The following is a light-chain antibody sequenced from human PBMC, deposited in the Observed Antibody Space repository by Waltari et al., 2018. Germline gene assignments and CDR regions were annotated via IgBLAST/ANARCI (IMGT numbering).Light chain of an antibody. J-gene: IGKJ5*01. CDR2: DAS. CDR3: KQYDNLIN. CDR1: QDISNY. V-gene: IGKV1-33*01. Sequence: DIQMTQSPSSLSASVGDRVTFTCQASQDISNYLNWYHQKPGKAPKLLIYDASNLETGVPSRFSGSGSGTDFTFTIISLQPEDIATYYCKQYDNLINFGQGTRLEIK.